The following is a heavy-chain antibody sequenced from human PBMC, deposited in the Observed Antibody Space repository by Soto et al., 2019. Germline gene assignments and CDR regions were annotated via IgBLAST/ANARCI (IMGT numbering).Heavy chain of an antibody. D-gene: IGHD3-22*01. CDR2: IIHIVGTV. CDR1: GGTFSNYA. V-gene: IGHV1-69*01. Sequence: QVQLVQSGAEVEKPGSSVRVSCKASGGTFSNYALDWVRQAPGQGLEWMGGIIHIVGTVRHAKDLQGRLTITADESRTTAYMARSRRTYEDTAMCYCATGGERDYYEHSGWRWGQGTLVTVS. CDR3: ATGGERDYYEHSGWR. J-gene: IGHJ1*01.